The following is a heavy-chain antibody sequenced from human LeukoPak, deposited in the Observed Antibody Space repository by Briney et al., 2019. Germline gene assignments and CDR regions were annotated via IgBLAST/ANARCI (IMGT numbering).Heavy chain of an antibody. D-gene: IGHD6-13*01. J-gene: IGHJ4*02. CDR2: ISWNSGSI. V-gene: IGHV3-9*01. Sequence: GGSLRLSCAASGFTFDDYAMHWVRQAPGKGLEWVSGISWNSGSIGYADSVKGRFTISRDNAKNSLYLQMNSLRAEDTALYYCVKDGAAAGLFDYWGQGTLVTVSS. CDR1: GFTFDDYA. CDR3: VKDGAAAGLFDY.